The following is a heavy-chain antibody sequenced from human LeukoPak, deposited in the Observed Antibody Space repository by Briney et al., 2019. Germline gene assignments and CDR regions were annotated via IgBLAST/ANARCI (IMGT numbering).Heavy chain of an antibody. CDR2: ISSSSSYI. Sequence: PGGSLRLSCAASGFTFSSYSMNWVRQAPGKGLEWVSSISSSSSYIYYADSEKGRFTISRDNAKNSLYLQMNSLRAEDTAVYYCARDILAAAGGSVGYWGQETLVTVSS. J-gene: IGHJ4*02. CDR1: GFTFSSYS. D-gene: IGHD6-13*01. CDR3: ARDILAAAGGSVGY. V-gene: IGHV3-21*01.